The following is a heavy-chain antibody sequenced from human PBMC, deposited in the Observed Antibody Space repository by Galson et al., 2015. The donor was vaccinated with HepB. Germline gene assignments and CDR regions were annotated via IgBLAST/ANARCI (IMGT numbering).Heavy chain of an antibody. CDR3: ARNQLVGGALDV. CDR1: GFTFSSYS. V-gene: IGHV3-33*01. J-gene: IGHJ6*02. D-gene: IGHD3-10*01. Sequence: SLRLSCAASGFTFSSYSMHWVRQAPGKGLEWVAVIWYDGSYIFYLDSVKGRFTISRDNSKNTLYLEMSRLRVEDTALYYCARNQLVGGALDVWGQGTTVIVSS. CDR2: IWYDGSYI.